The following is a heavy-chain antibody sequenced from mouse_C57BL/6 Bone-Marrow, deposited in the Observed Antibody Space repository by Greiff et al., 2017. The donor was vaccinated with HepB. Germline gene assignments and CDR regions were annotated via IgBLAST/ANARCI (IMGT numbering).Heavy chain of an antibody. V-gene: IGHV5-15*01. Sequence: EVQLVESGGGLVQPGGSLKLSCAASGFTFSDYGMAWVRQAPRKGPEWVAFISNLAYSIYYADTVTGRFTISRENAKNTLYLEMSSLRSEDTAMYYCARQDRLPWYFDVWGTGTTVTVSS. CDR3: ARQDRLPWYFDV. J-gene: IGHJ1*03. CDR2: ISNLAYSI. CDR1: GFTFSDYG.